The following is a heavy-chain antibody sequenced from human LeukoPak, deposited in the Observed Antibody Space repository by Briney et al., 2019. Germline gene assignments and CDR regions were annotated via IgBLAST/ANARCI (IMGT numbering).Heavy chain of an antibody. D-gene: IGHD1-7*01. V-gene: IGHV4-34*01. CDR3: ASSKYNWNWRYNWFDR. CDR2: INHSGST. CDR1: GGSFSGYY. J-gene: IGHJ5*02. Sequence: SETLSLTCAVYGGSFSGYYWSWIRQPPGKGLEWIGEINHSGSTNYNPSLKSRVTISVDTSENQFSLKLSSVTAADTAVYYCASSKYNWNWRYNWFDRWGQGTLVTVSP.